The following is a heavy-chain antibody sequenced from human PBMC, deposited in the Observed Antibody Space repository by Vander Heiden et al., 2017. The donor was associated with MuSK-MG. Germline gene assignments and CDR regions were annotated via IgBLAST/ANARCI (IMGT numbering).Heavy chain of an antibody. J-gene: IGHJ4*02. D-gene: IGHD5-12*01. CDR2: ISSSGSTI. Sequence: ELQLVESVGGLVLPGGSLRLSCAASGFTFSSYEMNWVRQAPGKGLEWVSYISSSGSTIYYADAVKGRFTISRDNAKNSLYLQMKSLRAEDTAVYYCGRENGDIVAPYSGWGQGTLVTVSS. V-gene: IGHV3-48*03. CDR3: GRENGDIVAPYSG. CDR1: GFTFSSYE.